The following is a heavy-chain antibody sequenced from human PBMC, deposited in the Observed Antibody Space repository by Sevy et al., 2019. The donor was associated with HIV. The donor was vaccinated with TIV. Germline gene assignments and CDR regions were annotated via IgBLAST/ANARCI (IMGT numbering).Heavy chain of an antibody. Sequence: ASVKVSCKASGYTYTGYYMHWVRLAPRQGLEWIGWINPNSGGTNYAQKFQGRVTMTRDTSISTAYMELSRLRSDDTAVYYCARGGPYYYDSTALLNWFDPWGQGTLVTVSS. V-gene: IGHV1-2*02. CDR3: ARGGPYYYDSTALLNWFDP. CDR2: INPNSGGT. D-gene: IGHD3-22*01. CDR1: GYTYTGYY. J-gene: IGHJ5*02.